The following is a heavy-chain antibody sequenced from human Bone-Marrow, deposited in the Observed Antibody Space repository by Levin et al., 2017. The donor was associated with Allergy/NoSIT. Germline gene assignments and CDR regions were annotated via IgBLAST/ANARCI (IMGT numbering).Heavy chain of an antibody. CDR2: IVVGSGNT. J-gene: IGHJ6*03. V-gene: IGHV1-58*02. Sequence: SVKVSCKASGFTFTSSAMQWVRQARGQRLEWIGWIVVGSGNTNYAQKFQERVTITRDMSTSTAYMELSSLRSEDTAVYYCAAGTRYFDWLLNYYYMDVWGKGTTVTVSS. D-gene: IGHD3-9*01. CDR1: GFTFTSSA. CDR3: AAGTRYFDWLLNYYYMDV.